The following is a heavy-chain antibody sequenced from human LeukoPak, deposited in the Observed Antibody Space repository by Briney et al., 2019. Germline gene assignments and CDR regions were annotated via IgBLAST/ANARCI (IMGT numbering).Heavy chain of an antibody. CDR1: GFTFGSHA. Sequence: GGSLRLSCEASGFTFGSHAMYWVRQAPGKGLEWVAGIFGSGGSPHYAGSAKGRFTISRDNPKNTVYLQINSLRAEDTAVYYCGKTTAGYSSGQKPAWPVDYWGQGTLVTVSS. D-gene: IGHD5-18*01. V-gene: IGHV3-23*01. CDR2: IFGSGGSP. J-gene: IGHJ4*02. CDR3: GKTTAGYSSGQKPAWPVDY.